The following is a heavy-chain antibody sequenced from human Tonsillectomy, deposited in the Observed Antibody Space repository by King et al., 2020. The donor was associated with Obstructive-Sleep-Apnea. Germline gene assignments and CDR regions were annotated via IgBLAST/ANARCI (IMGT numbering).Heavy chain of an antibody. CDR2: IKPDGSEK. Sequence: VQLVESGGGLVQPGGSLRLSCETSGLTFRSYWMTWVRQVPGKGLEWVANIKPDGSEKNYVDSVKGRFTISRDNTKNSLNLQMNNLRVEDTAVYYCAAYTDGNDNWGQGTLVTVSS. D-gene: IGHD3-22*01. J-gene: IGHJ4*02. CDR1: GLTFRSYW. CDR3: AAYTDGNDN. V-gene: IGHV3-7*01.